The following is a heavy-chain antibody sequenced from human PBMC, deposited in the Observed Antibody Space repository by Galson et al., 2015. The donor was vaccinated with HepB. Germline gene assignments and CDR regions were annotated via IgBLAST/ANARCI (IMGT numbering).Heavy chain of an antibody. Sequence: SLRLSCAASGFTFSSYWMSWVRQAPGKGLEWVANIKQDGSEKYYVDSVKGRFTISRDNAKNSLYLQMNSLRAEDTAVYYCARDGGGLLWFSGQNWFDPWGQGTLVTVSS. D-gene: IGHD3-10*01. CDR3: ARDGGGLLWFSGQNWFDP. CDR1: GFTFSSYW. V-gene: IGHV3-7*03. CDR2: IKQDGSEK. J-gene: IGHJ5*02.